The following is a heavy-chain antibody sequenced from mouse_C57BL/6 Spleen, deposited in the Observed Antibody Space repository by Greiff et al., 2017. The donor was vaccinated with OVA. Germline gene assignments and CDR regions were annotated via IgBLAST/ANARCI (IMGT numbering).Heavy chain of an antibody. CDR1: GFTFSSYA. Sequence: EVMLVESGGGLVKPGGSLKLSCAASGFTFSSYAMSWVRQTPEKRLEWVATISDGGSYTYYPDNVKGRFTISRDNAKNNLYLQMSHLKSEDTAMYYCARGGLITTVVATGFDVWGTGTTVTVSS. J-gene: IGHJ1*03. CDR2: ISDGGSYT. CDR3: ARGGLITTVVATGFDV. V-gene: IGHV5-4*03. D-gene: IGHD1-1*01.